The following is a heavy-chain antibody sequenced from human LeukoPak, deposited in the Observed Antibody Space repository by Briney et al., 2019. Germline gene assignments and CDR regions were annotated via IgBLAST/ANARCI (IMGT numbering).Heavy chain of an antibody. CDR3: ARGAWNYHLPSWFDP. CDR2: ISSSSSYI. Sequence: PGGSLRLSCAASGFTFSSYSMNWVRQAPGKGLEWVSSISSSSSYIYYADSVKGRFTISRDNAKNSLYLQMNSLRAEDTAVYYCARGAWNYHLPSWFDPWGQGTLVTVSS. D-gene: IGHD1-7*01. J-gene: IGHJ5*02. CDR1: GFTFSSYS. V-gene: IGHV3-21*01.